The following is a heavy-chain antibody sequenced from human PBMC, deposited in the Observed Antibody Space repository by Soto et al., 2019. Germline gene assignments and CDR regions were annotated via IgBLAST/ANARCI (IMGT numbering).Heavy chain of an antibody. Sequence: QVQLVQSAAEVKKPGASVKVSCKASGYTFPNYGITWVRQAPGQGLEWMGWISAYKTNIKYAQKFQGRVTLTTDTSTSTAYMELRSLRSDDTAIYYCVRDLDGSGAYYTDFWGQGTLVTVSS. CDR2: ISAYKTNI. CDR3: VRDLDGSGAYYTDF. D-gene: IGHD3-10*01. V-gene: IGHV1-18*01. CDR1: GYTFPNYG. J-gene: IGHJ4*02.